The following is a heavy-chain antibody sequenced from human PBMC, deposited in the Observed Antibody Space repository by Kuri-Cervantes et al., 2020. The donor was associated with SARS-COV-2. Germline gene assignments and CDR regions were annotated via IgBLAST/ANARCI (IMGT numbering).Heavy chain of an antibody. CDR1: GGTFSSYA. Sequence: SVTVSCKASGGTFSSYAISWVRQAPGQGLEWMGGIIPILGIANYAQKFQGRVTITADKSTSTAYMELSSLRSEDTAVYYCARDTEISSIAARTIVDPYYYGMDVWGQGTTVTVSS. D-gene: IGHD6-6*01. CDR3: ARDTEISSIAARTIVDPYYYGMDV. CDR2: IIPILGIA. J-gene: IGHJ6*02. V-gene: IGHV1-69*10.